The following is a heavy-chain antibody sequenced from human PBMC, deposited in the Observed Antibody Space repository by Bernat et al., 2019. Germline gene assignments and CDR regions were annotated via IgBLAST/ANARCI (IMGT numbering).Heavy chain of an antibody. CDR2: ISGSGGSI. D-gene: IGHD6-19*01. J-gene: IGHJ4*02. CDR1: GFTFSSYA. CDR3: AKAGSRFTSGWYYFDS. V-gene: IGHV3-23*01. Sequence: EVQVLESGGGLVQPGGSLRLSCEVSGFTFSSYAMSWVRQAPGKGLEWVSGISGSGGSIYYADSVKDRFTISRDNSKNTLYLQMNSLRAEDTAVYYCAKAGSRFTSGWYYFDSWGQGTLVTVSS.